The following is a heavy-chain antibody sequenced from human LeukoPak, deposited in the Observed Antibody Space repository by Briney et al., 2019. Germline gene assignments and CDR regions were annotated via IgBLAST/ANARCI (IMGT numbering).Heavy chain of an antibody. CDR3: AKAGNGFGY. Sequence: GGSLRLSCAASGFTFSSNWMSWVRQAPGKGLEWVANIEQDGSEKNYVDSVKGRFTISRDNAKNSLYLQMNSLRAEDTAVYYCAKAGNGFGYWGQGALVTVSS. CDR1: GFTFSSNW. V-gene: IGHV3-7*01. J-gene: IGHJ4*02. D-gene: IGHD2-8*01. CDR2: IEQDGSEK.